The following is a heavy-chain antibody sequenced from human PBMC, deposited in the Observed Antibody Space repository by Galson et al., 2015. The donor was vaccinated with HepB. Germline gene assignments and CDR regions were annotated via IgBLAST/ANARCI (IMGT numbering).Heavy chain of an antibody. CDR1: GFTFSSYA. Sequence: SLRLSCAASGFTFSSYAMSWVRQAPGKGLEWVSAISGSGGSTYYADSVKGRFTISRDNSKNTLYLQMNSLRAEDTAVYYCAKDGELELPLEYYGMDVWGQGTTVTVSS. D-gene: IGHD1-7*01. V-gene: IGHV3-23*01. J-gene: IGHJ6*02. CDR2: ISGSGGST. CDR3: AKDGELELPLEYYGMDV.